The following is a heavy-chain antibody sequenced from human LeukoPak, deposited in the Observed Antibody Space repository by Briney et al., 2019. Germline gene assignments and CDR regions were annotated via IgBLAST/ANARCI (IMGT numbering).Heavy chain of an antibody. CDR2: MNPNSGNT. Sequence: ASVKVSYKASGYTFTSYDINWVRQATGQGLEWMGWMNPNSGNTGYAQKFQGRVTMTRNTSISTAYMELSSLRSEDTAVYYCARVYYDSSGPTQVFDYWGQGTLVTVSS. J-gene: IGHJ4*02. CDR1: GYTFTSYD. D-gene: IGHD3-22*01. V-gene: IGHV1-8*01. CDR3: ARVYYDSSGPTQVFDY.